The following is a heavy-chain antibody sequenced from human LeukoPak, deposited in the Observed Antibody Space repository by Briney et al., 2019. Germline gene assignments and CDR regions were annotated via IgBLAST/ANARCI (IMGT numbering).Heavy chain of an antibody. Sequence: ASVKISCKASGYTFTSYYMHWVRQAPGHGLEWMGIINPSGGSTSYAQKFQGRVTMTRDTSTSTVYMELNSLRSEDTAVYYCARPNGPYGALYALDIWGQGTVVTVSS. V-gene: IGHV1-46*01. CDR2: INPSGGST. D-gene: IGHD4-17*01. CDR1: GYTFTSYY. CDR3: ARPNGPYGALYALDI. J-gene: IGHJ3*02.